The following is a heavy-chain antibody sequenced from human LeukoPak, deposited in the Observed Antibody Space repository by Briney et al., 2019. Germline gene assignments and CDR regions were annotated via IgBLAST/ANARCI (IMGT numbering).Heavy chain of an antibody. V-gene: IGHV3-23*01. CDR3: AKDLNRGYTYGYAFDY. CDR2: ISGSAGNT. D-gene: IGHD5-18*01. CDR1: GFTFSSYA. J-gene: IGHJ4*02. Sequence: GASLRLSCAASGFTFSSYAMSWVRQAPGKGLGWVSGISGSAGNTYYADSVKGRFTISRGNSKNTLYLQMNSLRAEDTAVYYCAKDLNRGYTYGYAFDYWGQGTLVTVSS.